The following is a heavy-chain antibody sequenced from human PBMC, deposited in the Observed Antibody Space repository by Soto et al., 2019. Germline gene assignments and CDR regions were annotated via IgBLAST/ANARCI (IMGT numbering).Heavy chain of an antibody. Sequence: QVQLQQWGAGLLKPSETLSVTCAVYGGSFSGYYWSWIRQPPGKGLEWIGEINHRGSINYNPSLKSRVTITVDTSKNQFSLKLSSVTAADTAVYYCATIAAAVDYWGQGTLVTVSS. CDR3: ATIAAAVDY. CDR2: INHRGSI. D-gene: IGHD6-13*01. J-gene: IGHJ4*02. CDR1: GGSFSGYY. V-gene: IGHV4-34*01.